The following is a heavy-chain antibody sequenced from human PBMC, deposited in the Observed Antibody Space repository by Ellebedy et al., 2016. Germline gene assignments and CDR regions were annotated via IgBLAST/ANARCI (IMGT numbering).Heavy chain of an antibody. Sequence: SLKISCAASGFTFDDYAMHWVRQAPGKGLEWVSGISWNSGSIGYADSVKGRFTISRDNSKNTLYLQMNSLRAEDTAVYYCAREEGYCSGGSCYSVRVYYYYGMDVWGQGTTVTVSS. CDR1: GFTFDDYA. V-gene: IGHV3-9*01. CDR3: AREEGYCSGGSCYSVRVYYYYGMDV. D-gene: IGHD2-15*01. J-gene: IGHJ6*02. CDR2: ISWNSGSI.